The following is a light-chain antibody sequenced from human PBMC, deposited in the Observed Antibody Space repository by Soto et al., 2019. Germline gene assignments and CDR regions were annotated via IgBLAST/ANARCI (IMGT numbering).Light chain of an antibody. J-gene: IGKJ1*01. V-gene: IGKV1-5*03. CDR1: QSISTW. Sequence: DIQMTQSPSTLSASVGETVTITCRASQSISTWLDWYQQKPGKVPKLLIYKASSLQSGVPSRFSGIGSGTEFTLTINGLQPDDFATYYCQQYYFDSRTFGQGTKVEIK. CDR3: QQYYFDSRT. CDR2: KAS.